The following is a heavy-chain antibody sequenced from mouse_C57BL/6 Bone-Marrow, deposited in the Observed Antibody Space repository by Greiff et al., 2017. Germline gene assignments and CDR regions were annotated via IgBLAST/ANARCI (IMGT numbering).Heavy chain of an antibody. CDR2: ISSGRSTI. J-gene: IGHJ2*01. V-gene: IGHV5-17*01. D-gene: IGHD2-4*01. Sequence: EVKLMESGGGLVKPGGSLKLSCAASGFTFSDYGMHWVRQAPEKGLEWVAYISSGRSTIYYADTVKGRFTISRDNAKNTLFLQMTSLRSEDTAMYYCARGRLRRACDYWGQGTTLTVSS. CDR1: GFTFSDYG. CDR3: ARGRLRRACDY.